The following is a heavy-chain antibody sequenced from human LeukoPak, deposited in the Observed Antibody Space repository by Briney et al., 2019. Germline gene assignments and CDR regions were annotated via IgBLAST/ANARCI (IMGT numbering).Heavy chain of an antibody. V-gene: IGHV3-66*01. Sequence: GGSLGLSCAASGFTVSSNYMSWVRQAPGKGLEWVSVIYSGGSTYYADSVKGRFTISRDNSKNTLYLQMNSLRAEDTAVYYCARDYYDSSWAFDIWGQGTMVTVSS. CDR2: IYSGGST. J-gene: IGHJ3*02. CDR3: ARDYYDSSWAFDI. D-gene: IGHD3-22*01. CDR1: GFTVSSNY.